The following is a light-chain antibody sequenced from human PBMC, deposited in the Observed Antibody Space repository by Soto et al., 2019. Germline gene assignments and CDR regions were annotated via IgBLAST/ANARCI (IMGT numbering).Light chain of an antibody. CDR3: QQYDSYSWT. CDR2: DVS. V-gene: IGKV1-5*01. Sequence: DIQVTQNPSTLSASVGDRVTITCRASQSISGWLAWYQQKPGKAPKLLIYDVSSLESGVPSRFSGSGSGTEFILTISSLQPDDFATYYCQQYDSYSWTFGQGTKVDIK. CDR1: QSISGW. J-gene: IGKJ1*01.